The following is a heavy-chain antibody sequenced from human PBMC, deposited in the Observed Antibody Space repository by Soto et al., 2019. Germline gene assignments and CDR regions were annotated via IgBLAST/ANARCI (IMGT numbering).Heavy chain of an antibody. CDR1: GFTFSSYS. Sequence: VGSLRLSCAASGFTFSSYSMNWVRQAPGKGLEWVSSISSSSSYIYYADSVKGRFTISRDNAKNSLYLQMNSLRAEDTAVYYCARSVYSGYDWGGYYYYGMDVWGQGTTVTVSS. V-gene: IGHV3-21*01. J-gene: IGHJ6*02. D-gene: IGHD5-12*01. CDR2: ISSSSSYI. CDR3: ARSVYSGYDWGGYYYYGMDV.